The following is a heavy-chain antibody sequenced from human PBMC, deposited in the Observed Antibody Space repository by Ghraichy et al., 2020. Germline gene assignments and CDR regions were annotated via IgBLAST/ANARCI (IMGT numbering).Heavy chain of an antibody. D-gene: IGHD1-26*01. CDR1: GSTFSRFA. CDR3: AKDLKGGIVGAPDY. Sequence: GGSLRLSCVASGSTFSRFAMSWVRQAPGKGMEWVSGISGSGGATYYADSVKGRFTISRDNSKNTLYLQMNSLRAEDTAIYYCAKDLKGGIVGAPDYWGQGTLVTVSS. V-gene: IGHV3-23*01. CDR2: ISGSGGAT. J-gene: IGHJ4*02.